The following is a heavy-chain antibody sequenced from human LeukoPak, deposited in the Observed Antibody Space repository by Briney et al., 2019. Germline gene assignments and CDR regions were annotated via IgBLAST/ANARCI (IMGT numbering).Heavy chain of an antibody. CDR1: GGSISSYY. Sequence: SETLSLTCTVSGGSISSYYWSWIRQPPGKGLEWIGYIYYSGSTNYNPSLKSRVTISVDTSKNQFSLKLSSVTAADTAVYYCARNHYDFWSGPSPPDYWGQGTLVTVSS. CDR2: IYYSGST. D-gene: IGHD3-3*01. V-gene: IGHV4-59*08. J-gene: IGHJ4*02. CDR3: ARNHYDFWSGPSPPDY.